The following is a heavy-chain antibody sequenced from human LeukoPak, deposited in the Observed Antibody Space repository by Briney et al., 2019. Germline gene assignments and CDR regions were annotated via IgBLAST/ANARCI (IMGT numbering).Heavy chain of an antibody. D-gene: IGHD6-19*01. CDR3: ARFEYSSGWYLAAEYFQH. J-gene: IGHJ1*01. Sequence: SVKVSCKASVGTFSSYAISWVRQVPGQGLEWMGRIIPIFGTANYAQKFQGRVTITADKSTSTAYMELSSLRSEDTAVYYCARFEYSSGWYLAAEYFQHWGQGTLVTVSS. CDR2: IIPIFGTA. V-gene: IGHV1-69*06. CDR1: VGTFSSYA.